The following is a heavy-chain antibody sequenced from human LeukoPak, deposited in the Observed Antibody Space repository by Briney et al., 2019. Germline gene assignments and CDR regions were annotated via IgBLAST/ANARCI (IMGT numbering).Heavy chain of an antibody. CDR3: ARDIDPRYSSSWYDC. CDR1: GFTFSSYW. D-gene: IGHD6-13*01. Sequence: GGSLRLSCAASGFTFSSYWMSWVCQAPGKGLEWVANIKQDGSEKYYVDSVKGRFTISRDNAKNSLYLQMNSLRAEDTAVYYCARDIDPRYSSSWYDCWGQGTLVTVSS. CDR2: IKQDGSEK. V-gene: IGHV3-7*01. J-gene: IGHJ5*01.